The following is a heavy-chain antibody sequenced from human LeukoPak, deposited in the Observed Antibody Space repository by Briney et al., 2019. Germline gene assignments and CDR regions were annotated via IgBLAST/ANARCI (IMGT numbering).Heavy chain of an antibody. CDR2: ISYDGSNT. V-gene: IGHV3-30-3*01. CDR1: GFTFSSYA. J-gene: IGHJ4*02. CDR3: ARGKAGGTMIVVAD. D-gene: IGHD3-22*01. Sequence: GGSLRLSCAASGFTFSSYAMHWVRQAPGKGLEWVAAISYDGSNTYYADSVKGRFTISRDNSKNTLYLQINSLRAEDMAVYYCARGKAGGTMIVVADWGQGTLVTVSS.